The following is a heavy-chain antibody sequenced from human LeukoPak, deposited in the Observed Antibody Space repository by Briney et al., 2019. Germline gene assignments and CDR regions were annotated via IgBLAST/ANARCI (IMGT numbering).Heavy chain of an antibody. CDR1: GFTFSSYS. J-gene: IGHJ3*02. CDR2: ITTSSSTI. Sequence: GGTLRLSCAASGFTFSSYSMNWVRQAPGKGLEWVSYITTSSSTIYYADSVKGRFTISRGNAKNSLYLQMNSLRAEDTAVYYCARDHTYAFDIWGQGTMVTVSS. V-gene: IGHV3-48*01. D-gene: IGHD2-8*01. CDR3: ARDHTYAFDI.